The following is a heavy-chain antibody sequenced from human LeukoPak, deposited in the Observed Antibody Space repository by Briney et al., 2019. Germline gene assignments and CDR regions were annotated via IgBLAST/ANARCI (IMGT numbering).Heavy chain of an antibody. D-gene: IGHD3-22*01. V-gene: IGHV3-23*01. CDR3: AKDDSHPTMIVVVIRWGFDY. J-gene: IGHJ4*02. CDR2: ISGSGGST. CDR1: GFTFSSCA. Sequence: GGSLRLSCAASGFTFSSCAMSWVRQAPGKGLEWVSAISGSGGSTYYADSVKGRFTISRDNSKNTLYLQMNSLRAEDTAVYYCAKDDSHPTMIVVVIRWGFDYWGQGTLVTVSS.